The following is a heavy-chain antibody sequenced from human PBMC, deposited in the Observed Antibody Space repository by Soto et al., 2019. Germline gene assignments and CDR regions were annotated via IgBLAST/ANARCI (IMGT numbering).Heavy chain of an antibody. J-gene: IGHJ4*02. CDR1: GCTFSSYA. Sequence: GGSLRLSCAASGCTFSSYAMSWVRQAPGKGLEWVSAISGSGGSTYYADSVKGRFTISRDNSKNTLYLQMNSLRAEDTAVYYCAKGRPFYDYVWGSYPPDYWGQGTLVTVS. D-gene: IGHD3-16*02. CDR2: ISGSGGST. V-gene: IGHV3-23*01. CDR3: AKGRPFYDYVWGSYPPDY.